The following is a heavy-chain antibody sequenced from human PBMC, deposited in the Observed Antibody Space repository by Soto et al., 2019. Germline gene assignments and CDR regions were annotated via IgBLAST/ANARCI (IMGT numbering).Heavy chain of an antibody. CDR1: GGSISSGGYY. V-gene: IGHV4-31*03. CDR2: IYYSGST. CDR3: ARDPYIYERFGY. J-gene: IGHJ4*02. D-gene: IGHD3-16*01. Sequence: SETLSLTCTVSGGSISSGGYYWSWIRQHPGKGLEWIGYIYYSGSTYYNPSLKSRVTISVDTSKNQFSLKLSSVTAADTAVYYCARDPYIYERFGYWGQGTLVTVSS.